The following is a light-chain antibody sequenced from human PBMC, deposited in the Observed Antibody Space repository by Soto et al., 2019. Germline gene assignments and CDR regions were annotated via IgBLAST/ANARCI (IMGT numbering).Light chain of an antibody. Sequence: EIVMTQSPATLSVSPGERATLSYRASQSVSDKLAWYQQKPGQAPRLLISDASNRATGIPARFSGSGSETDFTLTISSLEPEDSAVYYCQQRSNWPSLTFGGGTKV. V-gene: IGKV3-11*01. CDR3: QQRSNWPSLT. J-gene: IGKJ4*01. CDR1: QSVSDK. CDR2: DAS.